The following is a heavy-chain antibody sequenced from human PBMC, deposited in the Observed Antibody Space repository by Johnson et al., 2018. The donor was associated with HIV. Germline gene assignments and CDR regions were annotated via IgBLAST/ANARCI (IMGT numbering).Heavy chain of an antibody. CDR2: IKRTRSEGATT. J-gene: IGHJ3*02. Sequence: VQLVESGGDLVKPGGSLRLSCEGSGFSFSDVWMNWVRQAPGKGLEWVGRIKRTRSEGATTDYAALVQDRFTISRDDSKNKVYLQMNSLKIEDTAVYYCTTWYSLVSGAFDIWGKGQWSPSLQ. CDR3: TTWYSLVSGAFDI. V-gene: IGHV3-15*01. CDR1: GFSFSDVW. D-gene: IGHD6-13*01.